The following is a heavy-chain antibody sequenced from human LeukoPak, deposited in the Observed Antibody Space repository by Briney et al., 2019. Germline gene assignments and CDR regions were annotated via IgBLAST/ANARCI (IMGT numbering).Heavy chain of an antibody. J-gene: IGHJ4*02. CDR1: GGSFSGYY. Sequence: SETLFLTCAVYGGSFSGYYWSWIRQPPGKGLEWIGEINHSGSTNYNPSLKSRVTISVDTSKNQFSLKLSSVTAADTAVYYCARGPYDFWSGYYHFDYWGQGTLVTVSS. CDR2: INHSGST. D-gene: IGHD3-3*01. CDR3: ARGPYDFWSGYYHFDY. V-gene: IGHV4-34*01.